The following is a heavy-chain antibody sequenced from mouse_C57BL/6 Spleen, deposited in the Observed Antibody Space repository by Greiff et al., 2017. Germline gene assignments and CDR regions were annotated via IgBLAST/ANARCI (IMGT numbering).Heavy chain of an antibody. D-gene: IGHD2-4*01. CDR3: AKHSGDYDDAY. CDR2: IWGGGST. CDR1: GFSLTSYG. J-gene: IGHJ3*01. Sequence: QVQLQQSGPGLVAPSQSLSITCTVSGFSLTSYGVDWVRQPPGKGLEWLGVIWGGGSTNYNSAPMSRLSISNDNTKSQDFLKMNSLQTDDAAMYYCAKHSGDYDDAYWGQGTLVTVSA. V-gene: IGHV2-9*01.